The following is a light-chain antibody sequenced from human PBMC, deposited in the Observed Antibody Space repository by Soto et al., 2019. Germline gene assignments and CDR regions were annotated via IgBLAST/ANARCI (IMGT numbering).Light chain of an antibody. CDR3: ISNTGSGSPFV. Sequence: QSGLTQPASKSGSPGQSITISCTGSTSDVGAYNYVSWYKHHPGQAPQLMIYEVSNRPSGVSNRFSGSNSGNTASLTISGLQADDEGDYYCISNTGSGSPFVYAPGTKVTV. V-gene: IGLV2-14*01. CDR1: TSDVGAYNY. CDR2: EVS. J-gene: IGLJ1*01.